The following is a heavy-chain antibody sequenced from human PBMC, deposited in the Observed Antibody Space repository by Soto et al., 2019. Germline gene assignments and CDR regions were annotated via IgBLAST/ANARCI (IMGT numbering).Heavy chain of an antibody. Sequence: GGSLRLSCAASGFTFSSYAMTWVRQAPGKGPEWVSTISGSGSGGATYYADSVRGRFTISRDNSKNTLYLQMDSLRVEDTAMYHCAKVEQCKGDTCYVRGPFDPWGQGTLVTVSS. CDR1: GFTFSSYA. CDR2: ISGSGSGGAT. D-gene: IGHD6-19*01. CDR3: AKVEQCKGDTCYVRGPFDP. J-gene: IGHJ5*01. V-gene: IGHV3-23*01.